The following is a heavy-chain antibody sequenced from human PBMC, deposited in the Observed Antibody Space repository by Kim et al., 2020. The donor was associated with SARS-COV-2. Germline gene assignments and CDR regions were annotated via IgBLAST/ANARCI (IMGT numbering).Heavy chain of an antibody. CDR2: IYYSGST. CDR1: GGSISSGGYY. V-gene: IGHV4-31*03. D-gene: IGHD5-18*01. J-gene: IGHJ3*02. CDR3: ASSRIQLWTTYDAFDI. Sequence: SETLSLTCTVSGGSISSGGYYWSWIRQHPGKGLEWIGYIYYSGSTYYNPSLKSRVTISVDTSKNQFSLKLSSVTAADTAVYYCASSRIQLWTTYDAFDIWGQGTMVTVSS.